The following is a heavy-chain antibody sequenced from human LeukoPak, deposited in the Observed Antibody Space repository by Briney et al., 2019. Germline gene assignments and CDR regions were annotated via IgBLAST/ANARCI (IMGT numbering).Heavy chain of an antibody. J-gene: IGHJ5*02. D-gene: IGHD3-16*02. Sequence: PSETLSLTCTVSGGSISSYYWSWIRQPAGKGLEWIGRIYTSGSTNYNPSLKSRVTMSVDTSKNQFSLKLSSVTAADTAVYYCARARGDYVWGSYRYNWFDPWGQGTLVTVSS. CDR3: ARARGDYVWGSYRYNWFDP. V-gene: IGHV4-4*07. CDR1: GGSISSYY. CDR2: IYTSGST.